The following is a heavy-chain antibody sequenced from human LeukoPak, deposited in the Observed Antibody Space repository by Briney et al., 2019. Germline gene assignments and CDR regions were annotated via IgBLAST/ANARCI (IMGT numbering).Heavy chain of an antibody. CDR3: ARCRSMGWLQSHFDY. CDR2: INAGNGNT. D-gene: IGHD5-24*01. CDR1: GYTFTSYA. Sequence: ASVKVSCKASGYTFTSYAMHWVRQAPGQRLEWMGWINAGNGNTKYSQKFQGRVTITRDTSASTAYMELSSLRSEDTAVYYCARCRSMGWLQSHFDYWGQGTLVTVSS. J-gene: IGHJ4*02. V-gene: IGHV1-3*01.